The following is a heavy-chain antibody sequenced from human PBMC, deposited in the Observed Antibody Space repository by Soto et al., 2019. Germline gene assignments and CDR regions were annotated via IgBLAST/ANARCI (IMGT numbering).Heavy chain of an antibody. CDR3: EQGQEEYVGVAAHDRDRFDP. Sequence: QVQLVQSGAEVKKPGSSVKVSCKASGGTFSSYAISWVRQAPGQGLEWMGGSIPVFGTANYAQKFKGRGTVTAHEPTSPAYLELSRLRSEDPVVYYYEQGQEEYVGVAAHDRDRFDPWGQGTLVTVSS. D-gene: IGHD2-15*01. V-gene: IGHV1-69*12. J-gene: IGHJ5*02. CDR1: GGTFSSYA. CDR2: SIPVFGTA.